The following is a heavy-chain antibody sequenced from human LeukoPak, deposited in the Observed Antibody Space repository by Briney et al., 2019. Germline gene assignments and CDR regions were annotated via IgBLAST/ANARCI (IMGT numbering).Heavy chain of an antibody. V-gene: IGHV3-23*01. D-gene: IGHD6-13*01. Sequence: GASLRLSCAASGFTFSSYAMSWVRQAPGEGLEWVSTINCDGSTYSAASLKGRFTISRENSNTLYLQMNSLRAEDTAVYYCAKSAAAGDHYYGMDVWGQGTTVTVSS. CDR3: AKSAAAGDHYYGMDV. CDR2: INCDGST. CDR1: GFTFSSYA. J-gene: IGHJ6*02.